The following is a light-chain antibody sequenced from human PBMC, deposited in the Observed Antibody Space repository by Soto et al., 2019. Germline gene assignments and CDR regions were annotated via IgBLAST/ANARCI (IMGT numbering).Light chain of an antibody. V-gene: IGKV1-33*01. J-gene: IGKJ5*01. CDR3: QQYYDLPST. CDR2: DAS. Sequence: DIQMTQSPSSLSAYVGDRVTITCQASQDIDKYLNWYQQKPGKAPKLLIDDASNLETGVPSRFSGSGSGTHFTFTSASLQPEDTAIYYCQQYYDLPSTFGQGTRLEIK. CDR1: QDIDKY.